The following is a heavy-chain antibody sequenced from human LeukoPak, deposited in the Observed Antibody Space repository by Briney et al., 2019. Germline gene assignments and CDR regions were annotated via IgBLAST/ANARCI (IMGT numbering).Heavy chain of an antibody. CDR3: ARVLDGYKYYFDY. V-gene: IGHV4-59*01. Sequence: SGTLSLTCTVSGGSISSYYWSWIRQPPGKGLEWIGYIYYSGSTNYNPSLKSRVTISVDTSKNQFSLKLSSVTAADTAVYYCARVLDGYKYYFDYWGQGTLVTVSS. J-gene: IGHJ4*02. D-gene: IGHD5-24*01. CDR2: IYYSGST. CDR1: GGSISSYY.